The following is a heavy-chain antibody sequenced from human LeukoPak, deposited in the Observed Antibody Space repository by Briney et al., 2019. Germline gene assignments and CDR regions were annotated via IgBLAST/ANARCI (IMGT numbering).Heavy chain of an antibody. V-gene: IGHV5-51*01. Sequence: GESLKISCKNSGYDFTNYWIGWVRQMPGKGLEWMGIMYPRDSDTRYSPSFEGQVTLSADKSISTAYLQWSSLKASDTAMYYCARRIAVAAKGPNWFDPWGQGTLVTVSS. CDR1: GYDFTNYW. CDR3: ARRIAVAAKGPNWFDP. D-gene: IGHD6-19*01. J-gene: IGHJ5*02. CDR2: MYPRDSDT.